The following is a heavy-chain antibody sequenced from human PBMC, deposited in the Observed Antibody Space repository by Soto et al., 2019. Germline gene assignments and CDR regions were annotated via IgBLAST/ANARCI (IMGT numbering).Heavy chain of an antibody. D-gene: IGHD3-3*01. V-gene: IGHV1-18*01. J-gene: IGHJ4*02. CDR1: GYTFTSYG. CDR3: ARGGTYYDFWSGYNDY. Sequence: QVQLVQSGAEVKKPGASVKVSCKASGYTFTSYGISWVRQAPGQGLEWMGWISAYNGNTNYAQKLQGRGPIATDTSTSPAYVELRSLRSDDTAVYYCARGGTYYDFWSGYNDYWGQGTLVTVSS. CDR2: ISAYNGNT.